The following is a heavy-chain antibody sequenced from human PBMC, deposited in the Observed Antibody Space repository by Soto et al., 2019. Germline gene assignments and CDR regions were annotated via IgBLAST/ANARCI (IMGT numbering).Heavy chain of an antibody. V-gene: IGHV4-34*01. Sequence: SETLSLTCAVYGGSFSGYFWSWIRQPPGKGLEWIGDINHRRSTNYNPSLKSRVTISVDTSKNQFSLNVTSVTAADTGVYYCARGGYCSSATGDAGMTRNKFDPWGQGTLVTVS. CDR1: GGSFSGYF. CDR2: INHRRST. D-gene: IGHD2-2*01. J-gene: IGHJ5*02. CDR3: ARGGYCSSATGDAGMTRNKFDP.